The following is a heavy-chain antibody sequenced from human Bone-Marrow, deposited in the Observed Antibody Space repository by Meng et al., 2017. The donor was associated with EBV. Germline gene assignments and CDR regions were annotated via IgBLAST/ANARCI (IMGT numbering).Heavy chain of an antibody. J-gene: IGHJ5*02. CDR1: XGSISSSSYY. D-gene: IGHD3-22*01. CDR3: ARDLGDYYDSSGNNWFDP. Sequence: QLQLQESGPGLVKPSXXXXLTXXVXXGSISSSSYYWGWIRQPPGKGLEWIGSIYYSGSTYYNPSLKSRVTISVDTSKNQFSLKLSSVTAADTAVYYCARDLGDYYDSSGNNWFDPWGQGTLVTVSS. CDR2: IYYSGST. V-gene: IGHV4-39*07.